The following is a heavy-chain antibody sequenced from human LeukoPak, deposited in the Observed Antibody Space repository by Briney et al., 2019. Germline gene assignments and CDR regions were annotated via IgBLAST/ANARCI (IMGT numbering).Heavy chain of an antibody. CDR3: VRESDVWSGPGIGRPLDV. V-gene: IGHV3-7*01. J-gene: IGHJ6*04. D-gene: IGHD3-3*01. Sequence: SGGSLRLSCLASGFTFSNSWMTWVRQAPGRGLEWVANIKEDGSDKQYVDSVRGRFTISRDNAKNSVSLQMDGLRAEDMAVYHCVRESDVWSGPGIGRPLDVWGKGTTVTVSS. CDR1: GFTFSNSW. CDR2: IKEDGSDK.